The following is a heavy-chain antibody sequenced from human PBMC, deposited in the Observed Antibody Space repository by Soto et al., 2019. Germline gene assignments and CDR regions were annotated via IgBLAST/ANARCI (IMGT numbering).Heavy chain of an antibody. V-gene: IGHV4-31*03. CDR1: GGAITNGDYY. D-gene: IGHD2-2*01. CDR3: ARDAPGEAPY. J-gene: IGHJ4*02. Sequence: QVQLQESGPGLVRPSQTLSLTCTVSGGAITNGDYYWNWIRQHPGKVLEWIGYINYRGTTFYNPSLKSRVFISVETSKNQFSLNLSSVTAADTAVYFCARDAPGEAPYWGQGTLVTVSS. CDR2: INYRGTT.